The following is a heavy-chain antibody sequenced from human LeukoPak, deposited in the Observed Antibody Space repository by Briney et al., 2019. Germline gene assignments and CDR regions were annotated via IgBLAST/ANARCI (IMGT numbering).Heavy chain of an antibody. J-gene: IGHJ5*02. D-gene: IGHD3-10*01. Sequence: ASVKVSCKASGYTFTSYAMHWVRQAPGQRLEWMGWINAGNGNTKYSQKFQGRVTITRDTSASTAYMELSSLRSEDTAVYYCARDPDYYGSGSPGWFDPWGQGTLVTVSS. CDR1: GYTFTSYA. CDR3: ARDPDYYGSGSPGWFDP. CDR2: INAGNGNT. V-gene: IGHV1-3*01.